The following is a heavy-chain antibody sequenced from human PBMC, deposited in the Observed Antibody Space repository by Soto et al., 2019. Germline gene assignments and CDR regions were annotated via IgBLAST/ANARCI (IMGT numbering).Heavy chain of an antibody. CDR1: GGSISGSY. V-gene: IGHV4-59*01. CDR3: ARSVAVPGAHIDY. D-gene: IGHD6-19*01. CDR2: VYYTGST. J-gene: IGHJ4*02. Sequence: QVQLQESGPGLVKPSETLSLTCSVSGGSISGSYWSWIRQSPGKGLEWLGYVYYTGSTNYSPTLRRPVSISVDTSKNEFSLRLSSVTAADTAVYFCARSVAVPGAHIDYWGQGTQVTVSS.